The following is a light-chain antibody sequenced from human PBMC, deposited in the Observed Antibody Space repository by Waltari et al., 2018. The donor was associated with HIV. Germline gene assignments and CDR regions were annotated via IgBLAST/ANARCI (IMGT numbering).Light chain of an antibody. CDR3: YSAADNNISF. J-gene: IGLJ2*01. CDR2: KDS. CDR1: LLETKY. V-gene: IGLV3-27*01. Sequence: SFELTQPSSVSVSPGQTARITCSGDLLETKYARWFQQKPGQAPLLVIYKDSERPSGIPERFSGSNSGTTVTLTISGAQVEDEADYYCYSAADNNISFFGGGTKLTVL.